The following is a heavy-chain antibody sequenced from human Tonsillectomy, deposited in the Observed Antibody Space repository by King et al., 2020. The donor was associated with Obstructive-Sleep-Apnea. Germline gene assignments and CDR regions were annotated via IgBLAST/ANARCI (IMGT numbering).Heavy chain of an antibody. V-gene: IGHV3-48*04. Sequence: VQLVESGGGLVQPGGSLRLSCAASGFTFYSYSMNWVRQAPGKGLEWVSYISSSSSDIYYADSVKGRFTISRDNAKYSLSLQMSSLRAEDTAVYYCARDISFPRVGGTYYHYGMDVWGQGTTVTVPS. D-gene: IGHD3-16*01. CDR2: ISSSSSDI. CDR1: GFTFYSYS. J-gene: IGHJ6*02. CDR3: ARDISFPRVGGTYYHYGMDV.